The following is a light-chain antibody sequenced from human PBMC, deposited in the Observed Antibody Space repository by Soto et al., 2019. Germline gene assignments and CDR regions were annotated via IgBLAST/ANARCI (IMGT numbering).Light chain of an antibody. CDR2: GAS. CDR1: QSVSSSY. CDR3: QQYGRSMYT. Sequence: EIVLTQSPGTLSLSLGARATLSCRASQSVSSSYLVWYQQKPGQAPRLLSYGASSRATGIPDRFSGSGSGTDFTLTISRLEPEDFAVYYCQQYGRSMYTFGQGTKLEIK. V-gene: IGKV3-20*01. J-gene: IGKJ2*01.